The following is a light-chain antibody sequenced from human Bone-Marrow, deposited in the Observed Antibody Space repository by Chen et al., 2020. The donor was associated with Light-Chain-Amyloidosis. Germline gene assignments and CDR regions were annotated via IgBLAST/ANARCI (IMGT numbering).Light chain of an antibody. CDR3: QSADSSGTYEVI. Sequence: SYELTQPPSVSVSPGQTARITCSGDDLPTKYAYWYQQKPGQAPVLVIHRDTERPSGISELFSGSSSGTTATSTISGVQAEDEADYHCQSADSSGTYEVIFGGGTKLTVL. V-gene: IGLV3-25*03. CDR2: RDT. CDR1: DLPTKY. J-gene: IGLJ2*01.